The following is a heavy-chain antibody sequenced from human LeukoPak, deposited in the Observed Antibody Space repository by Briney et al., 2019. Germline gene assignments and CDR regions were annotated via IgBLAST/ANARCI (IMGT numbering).Heavy chain of an antibody. CDR2: ISWDGGST. J-gene: IGHJ4*02. V-gene: IGHV3-43D*03. CDR3: AKDGFRWLVLGYFDY. D-gene: IGHD6-19*01. Sequence: TGGSLRLSCAASGFTFDDYAMHWVRQAPGKGLEWVSLISWDGGSTYYADSVKGRFTISRDNSKNSLYLQMNSLRAEDTALYYCAKDGFRWLVLGYFDYWGQGTLVTVSS. CDR1: GFTFDDYA.